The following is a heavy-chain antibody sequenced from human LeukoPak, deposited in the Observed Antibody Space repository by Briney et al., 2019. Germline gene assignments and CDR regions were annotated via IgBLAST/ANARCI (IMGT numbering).Heavy chain of an antibody. D-gene: IGHD2-15*01. Sequence: SQTLSLTCAMAGDSVSSNSAALNWIRQSPSRGLEWLVRTYYRSKWYNDYAVSVKSRITINPDTSKNQFSLQLNSVTPEDTAVYYCARYCSGGSCYPPYYFDYWGQGTLVTVSS. CDR3: ARYCSGGSCYPPYYFDY. V-gene: IGHV6-1*01. CDR1: GDSVSSNSAA. J-gene: IGHJ4*02. CDR2: TYYRSKWYN.